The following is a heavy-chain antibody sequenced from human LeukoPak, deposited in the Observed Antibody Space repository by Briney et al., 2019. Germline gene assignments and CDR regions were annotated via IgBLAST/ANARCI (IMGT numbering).Heavy chain of an antibody. D-gene: IGHD6-6*01. CDR1: GFTFGSYA. J-gene: IGHJ4*02. CDR2: ISYDGSNK. V-gene: IGHV3-30-3*01. CDR3: ARDPTIAARAADY. Sequence: PGGSLRLSCAASGFTFGSYAMSWVRQAPGKGLEWVAVISYDGSNKYYADSVKGRFTISRDNSKNTLYLQMNSLRAEDTAVYYCARDPTIAARAADYWGQGTLVTVSS.